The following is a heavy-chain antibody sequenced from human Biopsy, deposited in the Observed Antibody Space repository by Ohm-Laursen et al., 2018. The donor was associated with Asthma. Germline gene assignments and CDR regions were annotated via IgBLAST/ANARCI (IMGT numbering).Heavy chain of an antibody. J-gene: IGHJ1*01. V-gene: IGHV3-7*01. D-gene: IGHD3-3*02. CDR3: ARTFHFWSPYHAEHYQL. Sequence: SPRLSCAASGFTFGDYWMSWVRQVPGKGLEWVANIKHDGSEKHHVDSLKGRFTISRDNAKNSLYLQMNSRRAEDTAVYYCARTFHFWSPYHAEHYQLWGQGTLVTVSS. CDR2: IKHDGSEK. CDR1: GFTFGDYW.